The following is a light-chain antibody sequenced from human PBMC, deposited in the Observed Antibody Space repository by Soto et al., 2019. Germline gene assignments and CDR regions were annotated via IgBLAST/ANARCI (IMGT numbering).Light chain of an antibody. V-gene: IGKV1-8*01. J-gene: IGKJ5*01. Sequence: IRMTQSPSSFSASTGDRVTITCRATQGISSYLAWYQQKPGKAPKLXIYAASTLQSGVPSRFSGSGSGTDCTLTISCLQPEDVATYYCQQYYSYPLTFGQGTRLEIK. CDR2: AAS. CDR3: QQYYSYPLT. CDR1: QGISSY.